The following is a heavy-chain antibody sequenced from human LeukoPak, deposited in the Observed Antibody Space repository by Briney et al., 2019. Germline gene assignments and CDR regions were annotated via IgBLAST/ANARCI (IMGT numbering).Heavy chain of an antibody. V-gene: IGHV4-28*05. D-gene: IGHD3-22*01. CDR2: IYFSGSV. CDR1: GYSLRSHHW. J-gene: IGHJ3*01. CDR3: ARTDSSGYDAFDV. Sequence: SETLSLTCTVSGYSLRSHHWWGWIRQPPGKGLEWIGYIYFSGSVLDNPSLKSRVTLSVDKSKSQFSLRMTYMPTLGVAVHYCARTDSSGYDAFDVWGQGTMVTVSS.